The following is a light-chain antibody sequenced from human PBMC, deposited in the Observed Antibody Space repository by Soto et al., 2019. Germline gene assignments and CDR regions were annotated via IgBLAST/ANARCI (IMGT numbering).Light chain of an antibody. V-gene: IGKV1-16*01. CDR2: AAS. CDR1: QGISNY. CDR3: QQYNTYPLT. Sequence: DIQMTQSPSSLYASVGARVTITCRARQGISNYLAWFQQQPGKARKSLIYAASTLQSGVPSRFSGSGSGTDFTLTISSLHPEDFATYFCQQYNTYPLTFGQGTKVEFK. J-gene: IGKJ1*01.